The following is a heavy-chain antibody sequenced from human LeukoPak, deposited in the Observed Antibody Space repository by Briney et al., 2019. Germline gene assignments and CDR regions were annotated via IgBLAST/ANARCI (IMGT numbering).Heavy chain of an antibody. J-gene: IGHJ4*02. V-gene: IGHV3-23*01. CDR3: AKGGTSRYYDSSGYYEYYFDY. CDR2: ISSSGGST. CDR1: GFTFSSYA. Sequence: GGSLRLSCAASGFTFSSYAMSWVRQAPGKGLEWVSAISSSGGSTYYADSVKGRFTTSRDNSKNTLYLQMNSLRAEDTAVYYCAKGGTSRYYDSSGYYEYYFDYWGQGTLVTVSS. D-gene: IGHD3-22*01.